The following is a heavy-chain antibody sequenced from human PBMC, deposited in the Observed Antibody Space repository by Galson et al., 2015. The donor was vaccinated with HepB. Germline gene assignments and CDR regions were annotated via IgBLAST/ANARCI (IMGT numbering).Heavy chain of an antibody. CDR3: ARRPNDYKDPHDAFDS. CDR2: IFPDDSDA. CDR1: GSDFPDYW. Sequence: QSGAEVKRPGEPLKISCKGSGSDFPDYWIGWVRQMPGRGLEFMAIIFPDDSDARYSPSFQGQVIISVDRSIGIAYLQWSSLKASDTAMYYCARRPNDYKDPHDAFDSWGQGTMVTVSS. D-gene: IGHD4-11*01. V-gene: IGHV5-51*03. J-gene: IGHJ3*02.